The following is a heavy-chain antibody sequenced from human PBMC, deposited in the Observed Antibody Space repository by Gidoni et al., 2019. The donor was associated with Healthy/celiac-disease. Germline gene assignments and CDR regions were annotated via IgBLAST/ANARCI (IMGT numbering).Heavy chain of an antibody. Sequence: EVQLVQSGAEVNKPGESLKISGKGSGYSLTSYWIGWVRQMPGNGLEWMGILYPGDSDTSYSPSFPGQVTLSADKSISTAYLQWSSLKASYTAMYYCARGLYSSPHYYYGMDVWGQGTTVTVSS. V-gene: IGHV5-51*03. D-gene: IGHD6-13*01. CDR3: ARGLYSSPHYYYGMDV. CDR2: LYPGDSDT. J-gene: IGHJ6*02. CDR1: GYSLTSYW.